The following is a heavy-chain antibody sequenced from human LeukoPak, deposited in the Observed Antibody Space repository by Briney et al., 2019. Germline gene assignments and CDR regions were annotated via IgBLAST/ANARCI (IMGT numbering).Heavy chain of an antibody. CDR2: MNPNSGNT. V-gene: IGHV1-8*01. J-gene: IGHJ3*02. CDR1: GYTFTSYD. Sequence: ASVKVSCKASGYTFTSYDINWVRQATGQGLEWMGWMNPNSGNTGYAQKFQGRVTMTRNTSISTAYMEPSSLRSEVTAVYYCARVKIYGSGRRHAFDIWGQGTMVTVSS. D-gene: IGHD3-10*01. CDR3: ARVKIYGSGRRHAFDI.